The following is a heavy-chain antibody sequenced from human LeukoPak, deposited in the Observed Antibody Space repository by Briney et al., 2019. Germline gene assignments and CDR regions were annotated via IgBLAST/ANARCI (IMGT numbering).Heavy chain of an antibody. CDR2: INHSGNT. J-gene: IGHJ4*02. Sequence: PSETLSLTCAVYGGSFSGYYWSWIRQPPGKGLEWIGEINHSGNTNYNPSLKSRATISVDTSKNQFSLKLSSVTAADTAVYYCARVAAKTVDYWGQGTLVTVSS. CDR3: ARVAAKTVDY. CDR1: GGSFSGYY. V-gene: IGHV4-34*01. D-gene: IGHD2-15*01.